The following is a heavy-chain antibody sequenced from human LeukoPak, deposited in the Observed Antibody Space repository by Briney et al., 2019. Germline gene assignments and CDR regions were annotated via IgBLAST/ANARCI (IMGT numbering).Heavy chain of an antibody. V-gene: IGHV1-46*01. CDR3: ARDGSVVVTAILSLMFDY. J-gene: IGHJ4*02. CDR1: GYTFTSYY. CDR2: INPSGGST. Sequence: ASVKVSCKASGYTFTSYYMHWVRQAPGQGLEWMGIINPSGGSTSYAQKFQGRVTMTRDTSTSTVYMELSSLRFEDTAVYYCARDGSVVVTAILSLMFDYWGQGTLVTVSS. D-gene: IGHD2-21*02.